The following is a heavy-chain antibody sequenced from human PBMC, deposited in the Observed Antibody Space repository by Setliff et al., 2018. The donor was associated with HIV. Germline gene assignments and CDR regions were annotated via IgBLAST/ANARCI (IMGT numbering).Heavy chain of an antibody. J-gene: IGHJ1*01. D-gene: IGHD6-13*01. CDR1: GYTFTGYY. CDR3: ARQYSSSWREEQYFQH. CDR2: INPNNGGT. V-gene: IGHV1-2*02. Sequence: ASVKVSCKASGYTFTGYYMHWVRQAPGQGLEWMGWINPNNGGTNYAQKFQGRVTMTRDTSISTAYMELSRLRSEDTAVYYCARQYSSSWREEQYFQHWGQGTLVTVSS.